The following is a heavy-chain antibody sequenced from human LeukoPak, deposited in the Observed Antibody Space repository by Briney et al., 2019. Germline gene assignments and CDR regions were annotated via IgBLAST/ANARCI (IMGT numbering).Heavy chain of an antibody. CDR1: GGSISSSSYY. J-gene: IGHJ4*02. V-gene: IGHV4-39*07. CDR3: ARNYGDYFDY. Sequence: SETLSLTCTVSGGSISSSSYYWGWIRQPPGKGLEWIGSIYYSASTYYNPSLKSRVTISVDTSKNQFSLKLSSVTAADTAVYYCARNYGDYFDYWGQGTLVTVSS. D-gene: IGHD4-17*01. CDR2: IYYSAST.